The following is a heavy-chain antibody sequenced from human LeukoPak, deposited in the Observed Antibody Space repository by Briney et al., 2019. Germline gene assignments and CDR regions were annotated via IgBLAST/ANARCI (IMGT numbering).Heavy chain of an antibody. CDR1: GFTVSSNY. J-gene: IGHJ3*02. Sequence: PGGSLRLSCAASGFTVSSNYMSWVRQAPGKGLEWVSVIYSGGSTYYADSVKGRFTISRDNSKNTLYLQMNSLRAEDTAVYYCARDLPYGDYRPGDFDIWGQGTMVTVSS. V-gene: IGHV3-66*01. CDR2: IYSGGST. CDR3: ARDLPYGDYRPGDFDI. D-gene: IGHD4-17*01.